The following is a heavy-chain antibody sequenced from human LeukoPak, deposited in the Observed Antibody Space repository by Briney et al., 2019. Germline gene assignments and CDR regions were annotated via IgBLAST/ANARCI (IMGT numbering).Heavy chain of an antibody. CDR3: ARGGTYCPDY. J-gene: IGHJ4*02. D-gene: IGHD1-26*01. CDR2: ISSSSPI. CDR1: GFTFSSYN. Sequence: GGSLRLSCAASGFTFSSYNMNWVRQAPGKGLEWASYISSSSPIFYADSVKGRFTISRDNAKNSLYLQMNSLRDEDTAVYYCARGGTYCPDYWGQGTLVTVSS. V-gene: IGHV3-48*02.